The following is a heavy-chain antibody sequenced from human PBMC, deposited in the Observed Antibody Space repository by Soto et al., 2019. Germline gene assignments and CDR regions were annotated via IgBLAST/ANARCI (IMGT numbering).Heavy chain of an antibody. J-gene: IGHJ4*02. CDR2: VYSGGST. V-gene: IGHV3-66*01. CDR1: GFTVSGSY. D-gene: IGHD3-10*02. Sequence: VGSLRLSCAASGFTVSGSYMSWVRQAPGKGLEWVSVVYSGGSTYYADSVRGRFSISRDNAKNSLFLQMNSLRAEDTAVYYCIVNVRWGQGTLVTVSS. CDR3: IVNVR.